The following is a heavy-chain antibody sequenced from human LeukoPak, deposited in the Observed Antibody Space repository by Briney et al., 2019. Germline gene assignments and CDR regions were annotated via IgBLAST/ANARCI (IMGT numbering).Heavy chain of an antibody. J-gene: IGHJ4*02. Sequence: GRPLRLSCAASGFTFSSYAMHWVRQAPGKGLEWVAVISYDGSNKYYADSVKGRFTISRGNSKNTLYLQMNSLRAEDTAVYYCASDPNFGYSFDYWGQGTLVTVSS. CDR3: ASDPNFGYSFDY. D-gene: IGHD5-18*01. V-gene: IGHV3-30*01. CDR2: ISYDGSNK. CDR1: GFTFSSYA.